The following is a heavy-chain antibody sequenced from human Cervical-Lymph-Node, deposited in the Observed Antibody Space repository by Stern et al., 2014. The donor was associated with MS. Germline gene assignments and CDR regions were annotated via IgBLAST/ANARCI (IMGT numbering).Heavy chain of an antibody. J-gene: IGHJ6*02. CDR3: ARMSRDYYYGMDV. CDR1: GVSLSTSGMC. CDR2: LDWDDNK. V-gene: IGHV2-70*01. Sequence: QVNLRESGPALVKPTQTLTLTCTFSGVSLSTSGMCVSWIRLPPGKALEWLALLDWDDNKYYTTSLETRLTISRDTSKNQVILTVTNMDPVDTGTYYCARMSRDYYYGMDVWGQGTTVTVSS.